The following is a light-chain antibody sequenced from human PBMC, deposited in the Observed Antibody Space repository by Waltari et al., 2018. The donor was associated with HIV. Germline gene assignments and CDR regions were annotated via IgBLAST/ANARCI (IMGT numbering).Light chain of an antibody. Sequence: ELVLTQSPATLSLSPGERATPSCRASQTISGFLVWYQQKPGQAPRLVMYDTSTRATGIPARFSGSGSGTDFTLTISSLEPEDFAVYYCQQRKNWPLTFGGGTKLEIK. V-gene: IGKV3-11*01. J-gene: IGKJ4*01. CDR3: QQRKNWPLT. CDR2: DTS. CDR1: QTISGF.